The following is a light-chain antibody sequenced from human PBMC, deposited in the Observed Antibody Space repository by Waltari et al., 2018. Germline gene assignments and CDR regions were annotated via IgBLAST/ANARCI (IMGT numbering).Light chain of an antibody. CDR1: QDISNY. Sequence: DIQMTQYPSSLSAPVGDRVTITCQASQDISNYLNWYQQKPGKAPKLLIYDASNLETGVPSRFSGSGSWTDFTFTISSLQPEDIATYYCQQYDNLPLTFGGGTKVEIK. CDR2: DAS. J-gene: IGKJ4*01. CDR3: QQYDNLPLT. V-gene: IGKV1-33*01.